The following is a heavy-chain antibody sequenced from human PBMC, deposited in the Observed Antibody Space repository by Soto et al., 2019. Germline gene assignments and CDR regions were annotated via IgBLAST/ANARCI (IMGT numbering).Heavy chain of an antibody. V-gene: IGHV3-20*04. CDR3: ARDRTDKAMAHNWFDP. Sequence: EVQLVESGGGVVRPGGSLRLSCAASGFTFDDYGMSWVRQAPGKGLEWVSGINWNGGSTGYADSVKGRFTISRDNAKNSLYLLNNRLRAEDTALYYGARDRTDKAMAHNWFDPWGQGTLVTVSS. CDR1: GFTFDDYG. CDR2: INWNGGST. D-gene: IGHD5-18*01. J-gene: IGHJ5*02.